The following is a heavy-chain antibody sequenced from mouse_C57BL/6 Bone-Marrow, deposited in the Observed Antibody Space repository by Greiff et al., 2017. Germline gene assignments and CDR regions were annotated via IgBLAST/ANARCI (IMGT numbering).Heavy chain of an antibody. CDR2: INPSTGGT. J-gene: IGHJ2*01. CDR3: ARLTTVVATGYFDY. D-gene: IGHD1-1*01. Sequence: VQLQQSGPELVKPGASVKISCKASGYSFTGYYMHWVKPSSEKSLEWIGEINPSTGGTSYNQKFKGKATLTVDKSSSTAYMQLKSLTSEDYAVYYCARLTTVVATGYFDYWGQGTTLTVSS. CDR1: GYSFTGYY. V-gene: IGHV1-43*01.